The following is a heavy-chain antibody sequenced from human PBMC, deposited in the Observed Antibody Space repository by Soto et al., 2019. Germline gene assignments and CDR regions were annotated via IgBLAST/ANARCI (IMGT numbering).Heavy chain of an antibody. V-gene: IGHV3-11*01. CDR3: ARMFSRYDPLYYFDF. CDR2: VSTSGVAI. Sequence: QVQLVESGGGLVKPGGSLRLSCAASGFTFSDYYMSWIRQAPGKGLEWVSSVSTSGVAIFYADSVKGRFTISRDNTRNSLYLHLDSLRAEDTALYYCARMFSRYDPLYYFDFWGQGPLVTVSS. D-gene: IGHD1-1*01. CDR1: GFTFSDYY. J-gene: IGHJ4*02.